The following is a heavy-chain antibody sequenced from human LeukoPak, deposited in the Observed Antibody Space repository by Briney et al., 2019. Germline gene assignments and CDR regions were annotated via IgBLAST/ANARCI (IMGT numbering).Heavy chain of an antibody. J-gene: IGHJ2*01. Sequence: KPSETLSLTCPVSAASITTYYWSWIRQPPGKGLEWVGYIFYTGDTSSSPSLKSRLTISLDTSKNQFSLKLRSVTAADTAVYYCARLKMGAYFDLWGRGTLVTV. V-gene: IGHV4-59*08. CDR1: AASITTYY. D-gene: IGHD3-16*01. CDR2: IFYTGDT. CDR3: ARLKMGAYFDL.